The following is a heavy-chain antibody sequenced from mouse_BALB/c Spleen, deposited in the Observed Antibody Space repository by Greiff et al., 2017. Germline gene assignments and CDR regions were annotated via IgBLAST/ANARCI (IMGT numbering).Heavy chain of an antibody. V-gene: IGHV1S137*01. Sequence: VQLQQSGAELVRPGVSVKISCKGSGYTFTDYAMHWVKQSHAKSLEWIGVISTYYGDASYNQKFKGKATMTVDKSSSTAYMELARLTSEDSAIYYCAVNWKGAWFAYWGQGTLVTVSA. CDR3: AVNWKGAWFAY. CDR1: GYTFTDYA. CDR2: ISTYYGDA. J-gene: IGHJ3*01. D-gene: IGHD4-1*01.